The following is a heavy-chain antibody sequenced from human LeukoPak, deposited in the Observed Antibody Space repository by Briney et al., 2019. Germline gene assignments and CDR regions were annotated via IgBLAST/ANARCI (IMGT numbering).Heavy chain of an antibody. CDR3: AKVDHYGPGSPPLYGMDV. D-gene: IGHD3-10*01. CDR2: ISYDGSNK. V-gene: IGHV3-30*18. J-gene: IGHJ6*02. CDR1: GFTFSSYG. Sequence: PGGSLRLSCAASGFTFSSYGMHWVRQAPGKGLEWVSFISYDGSNKYYADSVKGRFTISRDNSKNTLYLQMNSLRAEDTAVYYCAKVDHYGPGSPPLYGMDVWGQGTTVTVSS.